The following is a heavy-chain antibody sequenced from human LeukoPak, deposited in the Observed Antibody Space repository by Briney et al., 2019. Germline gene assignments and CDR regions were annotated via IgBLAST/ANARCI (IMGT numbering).Heavy chain of an antibody. CDR1: GGSISGFY. CDR2: IYYSGTT. CDR3: ARERYFDSSGNFFELGY. Sequence: PSETLSLTCSDSGGSISGFYWSWIQQPPGKGLEWIGYIYYSGTTTYNPSLKSRVTISIDMSNNHSSLNLRSVTAADKAVYYCARERYFDSSGNFFELGYWGPGTLVTVSS. D-gene: IGHD3-22*01. V-gene: IGHV4-59*01. J-gene: IGHJ4*02.